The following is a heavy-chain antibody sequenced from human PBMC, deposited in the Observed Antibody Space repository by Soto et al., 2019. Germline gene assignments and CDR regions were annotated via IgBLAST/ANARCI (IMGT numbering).Heavy chain of an antibody. D-gene: IGHD6-6*01. J-gene: IGHJ6*02. CDR2: ISYDGSNK. CDR1: GFTFSSYG. CDR3: AKDFGHSSSSHGLYYYYGMDV. Sequence: GGSLRLSCAASGFTFSSYGMHWVRQAPGKGLEWVAVISYDGSNKYYADSVKGRFTISRDNSKNTLYLQMNSLRAEDTAVYYCAKDFGHSSSSHGLYYYYGMDVWGQGTTVTVSS. V-gene: IGHV3-30*18.